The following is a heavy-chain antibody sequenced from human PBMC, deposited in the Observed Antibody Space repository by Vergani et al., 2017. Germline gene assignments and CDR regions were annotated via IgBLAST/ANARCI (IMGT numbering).Heavy chain of an antibody. CDR3: ARDARHCSNGVCYGDSYLDL. D-gene: IGHD4-17*01. V-gene: IGHV3-33*01. Sequence: QEQLVESGGDVVQFGASLRISCAAFGFSFSTYNMHWVRQAPGKGLEWVAVIWFDRGNKYHADSVQGRFTIYRDNFKNTLDLQMHSLLDEDTATYYCARDARHCSNGVCYGDSYLDLWGRGTLVTVTS. J-gene: IGHJ2*01. CDR2: IWFDRGNK. CDR1: GFSFSTYN.